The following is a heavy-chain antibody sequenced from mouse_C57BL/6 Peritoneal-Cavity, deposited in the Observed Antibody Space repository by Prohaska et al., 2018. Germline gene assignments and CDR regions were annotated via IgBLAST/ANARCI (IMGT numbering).Heavy chain of an antibody. CDR2: IYPGSCNT. CDR1: GYTFTDYF. J-gene: IGHJ1*03. Sequence: QIQLQQSGPELVKPGASVKISCKASGYTFTDYFIHWVKQMPGPGLEWIGWIYPGSCNTKDNEKFKGKVTLTVDTCSSTAYRQLSSVTSEDSAVYFCARNAGSYYGSSDWYFDVWGTGTTVTVSS. V-gene: IGHV1-84*01. CDR3: ARNAGSYYGSSDWYFDV. D-gene: IGHD1-1*01.